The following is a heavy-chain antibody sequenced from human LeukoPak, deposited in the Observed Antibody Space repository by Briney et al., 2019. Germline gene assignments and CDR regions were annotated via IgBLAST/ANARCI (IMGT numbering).Heavy chain of an antibody. CDR2: ISSGRSTI. V-gene: IGHV3-48*01. J-gene: IGHJ4*02. CDR3: ARDYGQHGEYIDS. CDR1: GFTFSIYN. D-gene: IGHD3-10*01. Sequence: GGSLRLSCAASGFTFSIYNMNWVRQAPGKGLEWVSYISSGRSTISYADSVKGRFTISRDNAKNSIYLQMNSLRGEDTAVYYCARDYGQHGEYIDSWGQGTLVTVSS.